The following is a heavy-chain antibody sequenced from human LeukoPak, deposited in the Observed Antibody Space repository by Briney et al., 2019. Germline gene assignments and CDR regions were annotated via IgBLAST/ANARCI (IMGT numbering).Heavy chain of an antibody. CDR1: GGSISSYY. CDR3: ARLWFGELLSHWFDP. D-gene: IGHD3-10*01. J-gene: IGHJ5*02. Sequence: SETLSLTCTVSGGSISSYYWSWIRQPPGKGLEWIGEINHSGSPNYNPSLKSRVTTSVDTSKNQFSLKLISVTAADTAVYYCARLWFGELLSHWFDPWGQGTLVTVSS. V-gene: IGHV4-34*01. CDR2: INHSGSP.